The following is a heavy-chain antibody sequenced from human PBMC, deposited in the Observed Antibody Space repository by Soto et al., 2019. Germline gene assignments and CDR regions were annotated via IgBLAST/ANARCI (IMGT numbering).Heavy chain of an antibody. CDR2: FVPEDGET. J-gene: IGHJ5*02. V-gene: IGHV1-24*01. CDR3: ATLLRPYGDYGLKGWFDP. Sequence: QVHLVQSGAEVKPPGASVRVSCNVSGYTLSEVSMHWVRQAPGKGLEWMGGFVPEDGETINAQKFQGRVTLTEDRSTDTVYLELSSLRSDDTAVYYCATLLRPYGDYGLKGWFDPWGRGTLVTVSS. D-gene: IGHD4-17*01. CDR1: GYTLSEVS.